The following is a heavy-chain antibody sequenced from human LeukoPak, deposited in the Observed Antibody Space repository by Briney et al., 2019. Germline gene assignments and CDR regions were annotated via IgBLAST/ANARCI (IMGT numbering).Heavy chain of an antibody. J-gene: IGHJ6*04. D-gene: IGHD3-10*01. Sequence: SQTLSLTCAISGDSVSSNSAAWNWIRQSPSRGLEWLGGTYYRSKWYNDYAVSVKSRITINPDTSKNQFSLQLNSVTPEDTAVYYCARDLIEYGSGSYYTDYYHYYGMDVWGKGTTVTVSS. CDR1: GDSVSSNSAA. CDR3: ARDLIEYGSGSYYTDYYHYYGMDV. V-gene: IGHV6-1*01. CDR2: TYYRSKWYN.